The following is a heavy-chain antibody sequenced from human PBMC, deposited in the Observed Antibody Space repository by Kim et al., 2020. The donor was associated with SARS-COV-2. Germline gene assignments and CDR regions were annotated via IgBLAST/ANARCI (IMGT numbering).Heavy chain of an antibody. CDR1: GGSFSGYC. D-gene: IGHD2-15*01. J-gene: IGHJ6*02. V-gene: IGHV4-34*01. Sequence: SETLSLTCAVYGGSFSGYCWSWIRQPPGKGLEWIGEINHSGSTNYNPSLKSRVTISVDTSKNQFSLKLSSVTAADTAVYYCATSRAAALYYYYGMDVWGQGTTVTVSS. CDR3: ATSRAAALYYYYGMDV. CDR2: INHSGST.